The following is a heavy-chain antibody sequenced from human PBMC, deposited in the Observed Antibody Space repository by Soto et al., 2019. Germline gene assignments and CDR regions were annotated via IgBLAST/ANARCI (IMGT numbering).Heavy chain of an antibody. CDR1: GDSVSSNSAA. V-gene: IGHV6-1*01. CDR3: ARDQELLGYYYYGMDV. D-gene: IGHD1-26*01. J-gene: IGHJ6*02. CDR2: TYYRSKWYN. Sequence: QSQTLSLTCAISGDSVSSNSAAWNWIRQSPSRGLEWLGRTYYRSKWYNDYAVSVKSRITINPDTSKNQFSLQLNSVTPEDTAVYYCARDQELLGYYYYGMDVWGQGTTVTVSS.